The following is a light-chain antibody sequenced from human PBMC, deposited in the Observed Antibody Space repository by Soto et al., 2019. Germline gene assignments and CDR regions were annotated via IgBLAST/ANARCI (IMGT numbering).Light chain of an antibody. Sequence: DIQLTHSPSFLSASVGDRVTITCRASQGISSYLAWYQQKPGKAPKLLISAASTLQSGVPSRFSGSGSGTEFTRTTISLQPEDFPTNHCQDLNNYQRTVGQGPKGDIK. CDR1: QGISSY. J-gene: IGKJ1*01. CDR2: AAS. V-gene: IGKV1-9*01. CDR3: QDLNNYQRT.